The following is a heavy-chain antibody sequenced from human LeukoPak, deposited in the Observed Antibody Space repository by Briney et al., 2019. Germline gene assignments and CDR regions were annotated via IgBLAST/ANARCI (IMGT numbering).Heavy chain of an antibody. V-gene: IGHV1-18*01. CDR1: GYTFTSYG. CDR2: ISAYNGNT. J-gene: IGHJ3*02. Sequence: GASVKVSCKASGYTFTSYGISWVRQAPGQGLEWMGWISAYNGNTNYAQKFQGRVTMTEDTSTDTAYMELSSLRSEDTAVYYCATEFGDSGTIQGAFDIWGQGTMVTVSS. D-gene: IGHD1-26*01. CDR3: ATEFGDSGTIQGAFDI.